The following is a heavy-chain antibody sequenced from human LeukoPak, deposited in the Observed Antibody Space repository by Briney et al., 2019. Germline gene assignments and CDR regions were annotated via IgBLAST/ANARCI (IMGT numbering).Heavy chain of an antibody. CDR1: GLTFNDYS. V-gene: IGHV3-11*04. CDR2: INSRGKTI. CDR3: ARGGGYRDTYIGY. Sequence: GGSLRLSCAASGLTFNDYSMSWIRQAPGKGLEWVSYINSRGKTIYYADSLKGRFTISRDNANNSLYLQMNSLRADDTAVYYCARGGGYRDTYIGYWGQGTLVTVSS. J-gene: IGHJ4*02. D-gene: IGHD3-16*02.